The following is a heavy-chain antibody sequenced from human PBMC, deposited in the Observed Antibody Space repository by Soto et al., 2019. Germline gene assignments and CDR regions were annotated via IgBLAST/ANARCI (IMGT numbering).Heavy chain of an antibody. Sequence: GGSLRLSCAASGFTFSSYAMSWVRQAPGKGLEWVSAISGSGGSTYYADSVKGRFTISRDNSKNTLYLQMNSLRAEDTAVYYCAKVGKVRGVTLKTISPYYYYMDVWGKGTTVTVSS. CDR2: ISGSGGST. CDR1: GFTFSSYA. V-gene: IGHV3-23*01. D-gene: IGHD3-10*01. CDR3: AKVGKVRGVTLKTISPYYYYMDV. J-gene: IGHJ6*03.